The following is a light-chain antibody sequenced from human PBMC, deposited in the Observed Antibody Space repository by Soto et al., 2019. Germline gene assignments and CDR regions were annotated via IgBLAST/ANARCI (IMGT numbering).Light chain of an antibody. J-gene: IGLJ1*01. V-gene: IGLV2-11*01. CDR2: DVS. CDR1: SSDVGGYNY. CDR3: CSYVGSPYV. Sequence: QSALTQPRSVSASPGQSVAISCTGTSSDVGGYNYVSWYQQHPGKAPKLMIYDVSKRPSGVPDRFSGSKSGNTASLTISGLQAEDEADYYCCSYVGSPYVFGTGTKLTVL.